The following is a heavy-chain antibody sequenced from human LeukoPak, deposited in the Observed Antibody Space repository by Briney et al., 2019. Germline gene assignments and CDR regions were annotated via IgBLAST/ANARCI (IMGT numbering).Heavy chain of an antibody. CDR1: GGSISSSSYY. J-gene: IGHJ4*02. V-gene: IGHV4-39*07. Sequence: SETLSLTCTVSGGSISSSSYYWGWIRQPPGKGLEWIGSIYYSGSTYYNPSLKSRVTISVDTSKNQFSLKLSSVTAADTAVYYCASGMVRGVISRFDYWGQGTLVTVSS. CDR3: ASGMVRGVISRFDY. D-gene: IGHD3-10*01. CDR2: IYYSGST.